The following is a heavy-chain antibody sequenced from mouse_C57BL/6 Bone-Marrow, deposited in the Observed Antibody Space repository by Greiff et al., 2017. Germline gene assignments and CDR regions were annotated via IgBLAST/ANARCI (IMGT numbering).Heavy chain of an antibody. J-gene: IGHJ4*01. CDR2: ISYDGSN. Sequence: EVQLQESGPGLVKPSPSLSLTCSVTGYSITSGYYWNWIRQFPGNKLEWMGYISYDGSNNYNPSLKNRISITRDTSKNQFFLKLNSVTTEDTATYYCARGGLPYAMDYWGQGTSVTVSS. CDR1: GYSITSGYY. D-gene: IGHD2-2*01. V-gene: IGHV3-6*01. CDR3: ARGGLPYAMDY.